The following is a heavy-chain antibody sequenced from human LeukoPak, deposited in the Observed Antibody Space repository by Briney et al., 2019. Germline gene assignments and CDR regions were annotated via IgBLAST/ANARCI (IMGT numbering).Heavy chain of an antibody. CDR3: ARGRLIVVVPHHYFDY. D-gene: IGHD3-22*01. Sequence: GGSLRLSCAASGFTFSSYWMSWVRQAPGKGLEWVANIKQDGSEKYYVDSVKGRFTISRDNAKNSLYLQMNSLRAEDTAVYYCARGRLIVVVPHHYFDYWGQGTLVTVSS. J-gene: IGHJ4*02. CDR1: GFTFSSYW. CDR2: IKQDGSEK. V-gene: IGHV3-7*01.